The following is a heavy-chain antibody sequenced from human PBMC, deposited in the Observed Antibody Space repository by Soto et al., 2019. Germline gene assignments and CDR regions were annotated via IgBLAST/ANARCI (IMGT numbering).Heavy chain of an antibody. CDR3: ARGGRYYYY. V-gene: IGHV4-31*03. Sequence: SETLSLTCTVSGGSISGGSYYWSWVRQHPGKGLEWIGYIQNSGITYYNPSLQSRVSILVDTTKNQFFLNLSSVTAADTAIYYCARGGRYYYYWGQGTLVTVSS. CDR2: IQNSGIT. D-gene: IGHD1-26*01. J-gene: IGHJ4*02. CDR1: GGSISGGSYY.